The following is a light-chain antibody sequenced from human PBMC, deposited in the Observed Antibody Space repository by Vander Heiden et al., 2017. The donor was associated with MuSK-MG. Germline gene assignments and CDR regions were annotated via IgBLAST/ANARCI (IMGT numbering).Light chain of an antibody. V-gene: IGKV1-5*03. CDR1: QSINSW. J-gene: IGKJ2*01. Sequence: DIQMTQSPSTLSASVGDRVTITCRASQSINSWLAWYQQKPGKAPKLLIYKASSLQSGVPSRFSGSGSGTEFTLTISSLQPDDFATYYCQQDNSYPYTFGQGTKLEI. CDR3: QQDNSYPYT. CDR2: KAS.